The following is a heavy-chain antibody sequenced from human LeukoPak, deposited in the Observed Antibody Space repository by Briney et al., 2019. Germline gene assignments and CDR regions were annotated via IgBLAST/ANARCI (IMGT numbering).Heavy chain of an antibody. CDR2: ISGSGGRT. Sequence: GGSLRLSCAASGFTFSTYAMIWVRQVPGKGLEWVSAISGSGGRTYYADSVKGRFTVSRDNSKNTLYLQMNSLRAEDTAVYYCARDGHYYDSSGYPYYFDYWGQGTLVTVSS. J-gene: IGHJ4*02. CDR3: ARDGHYYDSSGYPYYFDY. V-gene: IGHV3-23*01. D-gene: IGHD3-22*01. CDR1: GFTFSTYA.